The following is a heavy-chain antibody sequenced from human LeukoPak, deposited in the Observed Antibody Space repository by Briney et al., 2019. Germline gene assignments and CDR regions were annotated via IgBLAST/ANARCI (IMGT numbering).Heavy chain of an antibody. CDR1: GGTFSSYA. Sequence: SVKVSCKASGGTFSSYAISWVRQAPGQGLEWMGRIIPILGIANSAQKFQGRVTITADKSTSTAYMELSSLRSEDTAVYYCARDLTGYSSGWYDYWGQGTLVTVSS. D-gene: IGHD6-19*01. CDR3: ARDLTGYSSGWYDY. V-gene: IGHV1-69*04. CDR2: IIPILGIA. J-gene: IGHJ4*02.